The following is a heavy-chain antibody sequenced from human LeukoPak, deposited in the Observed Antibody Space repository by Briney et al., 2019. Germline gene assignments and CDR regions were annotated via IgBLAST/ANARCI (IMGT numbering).Heavy chain of an antibody. CDR1: GGSITSSDYH. D-gene: IGHD1-26*01. J-gene: IGHJ4*02. CDR2: VFYTGTT. CDR3: ARVFGGNSYLDS. Sequence: SETLSLTCTVSGGSITSSDYHWAWIRQPPGKGLEWIGSVFYTGTTYYNPSLESRLTMSLDTSKKKFSLRLTSVTASDTAVYYRARVFGGNSYLDSWGQGSLVTVSS. V-gene: IGHV4-39*01.